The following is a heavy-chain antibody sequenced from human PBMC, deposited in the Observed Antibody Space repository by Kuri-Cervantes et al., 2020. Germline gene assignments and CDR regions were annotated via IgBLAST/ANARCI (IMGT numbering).Heavy chain of an antibody. D-gene: IGHD6-13*01. CDR3: ARDLQSRAEYYYYYGMDV. Sequence: SETLSLTCTVSGYSISSGYYWGWIRRPPGKGLEWIGSIYHSGSTYYNPSLKSRVTISVDTSKNQFSLKLSSVTAADTAVYYCARDLQSRAEYYYYYGMDVWGQGTTVTVSS. CDR2: IYHSGST. J-gene: IGHJ6*02. V-gene: IGHV4-38-2*02. CDR1: GYSISSGYY.